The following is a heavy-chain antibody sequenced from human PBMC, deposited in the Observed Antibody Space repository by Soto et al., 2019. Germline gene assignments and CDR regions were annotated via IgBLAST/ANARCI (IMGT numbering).Heavy chain of an antibody. CDR2: INAGNGNT. CDR3: ARGGREVVVVWAAAFDI. V-gene: IGHV1-3*01. J-gene: IGHJ3*02. CDR1: GYTFTSYA. D-gene: IGHD2-15*01. Sequence: GASVKVSCKASGYTFTSYAMHWVRQAPGQSLEWMGWINAGNGNTKYSQKFQGRVTITRDTSASTAYMELSSLRSEDTAVYYCARGGREVVVVWAAAFDIWGQGTMVTVSS.